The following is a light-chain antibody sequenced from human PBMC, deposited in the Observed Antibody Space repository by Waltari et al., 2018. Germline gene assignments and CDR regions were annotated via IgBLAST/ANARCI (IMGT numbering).Light chain of an antibody. CDR1: QSIVGW. V-gene: IGKV1-5*03. Sequence: DIQMTQSPSTLSASVGASVTITCRASQSIVGWLAWYQQKPGKAPNLLIYKASNLESGVPSRFSGSGSGTEFTLTISSLQPDDFATYYCQQYKSYSRTFGQGTKVEIK. CDR2: KAS. J-gene: IGKJ1*01. CDR3: QQYKSYSRT.